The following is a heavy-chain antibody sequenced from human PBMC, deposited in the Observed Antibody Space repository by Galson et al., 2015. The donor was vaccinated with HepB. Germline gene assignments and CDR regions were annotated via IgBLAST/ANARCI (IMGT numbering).Heavy chain of an antibody. CDR3: ARTAATGRGLDS. Sequence: SLRLSCAASGFTLSRHWISWVRQAPGKGLEWVAHINEDGSLRNFVDSVRGRFGISKDYANNSVFLQMNSLRGEDTAVYYCARTAATGRGLDSWGEGALVIVSS. V-gene: IGHV3-7*03. CDR1: GFTLSRHW. D-gene: IGHD6-25*01. CDR2: INEDGSLR. J-gene: IGHJ4*02.